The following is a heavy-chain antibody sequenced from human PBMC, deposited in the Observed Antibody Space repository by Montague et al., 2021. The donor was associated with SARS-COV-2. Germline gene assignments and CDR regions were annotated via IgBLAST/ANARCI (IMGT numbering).Heavy chain of an antibody. V-gene: IGHV4-38-2*02. J-gene: IGHJ6*02. CDR3: AVNSNYYYYYGMDV. CDR2: IYHSGST. D-gene: IGHD4-11*01. CDR1: GYSISSGYY. Sequence: SETLSLTCTVSGYSISSGYYWGWIRQPPGKGLEWIGSIYHSGSTSYNPPLKSRVTISVDTSKNQFSLKLGSVTAADTAVYYCAVNSNYYYYYGMDVWGQGTTVTVSS.